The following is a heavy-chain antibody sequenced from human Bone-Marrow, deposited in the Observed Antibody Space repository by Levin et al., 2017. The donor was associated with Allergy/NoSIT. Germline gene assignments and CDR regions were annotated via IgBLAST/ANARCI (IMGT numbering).Heavy chain of an antibody. Sequence: GGSLRLSCAASGFTFSSYSMNWVRQAPGKGLEWVSSISSSSSYIYYADSVKGRFTISRDNAKNSLYLQMNSLRAEDTAVYYCARDRMYNWKESGAFDIWGQGTMVTVSS. CDR3: ARDRMYNWKESGAFDI. V-gene: IGHV3-21*01. CDR2: ISSSSSYI. J-gene: IGHJ3*02. CDR1: GFTFSSYS. D-gene: IGHD1-20*01.